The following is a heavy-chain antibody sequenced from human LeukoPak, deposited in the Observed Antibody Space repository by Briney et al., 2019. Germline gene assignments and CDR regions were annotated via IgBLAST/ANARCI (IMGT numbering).Heavy chain of an antibody. V-gene: IGHV1-2*02. D-gene: IGHD5-12*01. J-gene: IGHJ4*02. Sequence: GASVKVSCKASGYTFTGYYMHWVRQAPGQGLEWMGWINPNSGGTNYAQKFQGRVTMTRDTSISTAYMELSRLRSDDTAVYYCAREKIGSGYDQDLDYWGQGTLVTASS. CDR1: GYTFTGYY. CDR2: INPNSGGT. CDR3: AREKIGSGYDQDLDY.